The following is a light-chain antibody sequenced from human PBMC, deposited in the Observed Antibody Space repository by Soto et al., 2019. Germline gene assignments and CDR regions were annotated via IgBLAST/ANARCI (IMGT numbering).Light chain of an antibody. CDR3: SSYTSSSTYV. CDR1: SSDVGSYNY. J-gene: IGLJ1*01. V-gene: IGLV2-14*01. Sequence: QSALTQPASVSGSPGQSITISCTGTSSDVGSYNYVSWYQQHPGKAPKLMIYDVSNRPSGVSNRFSGSKSGNTASLTISGLHAEDEADYYCSSYTSSSTYVFGTGTKLTVL. CDR2: DVS.